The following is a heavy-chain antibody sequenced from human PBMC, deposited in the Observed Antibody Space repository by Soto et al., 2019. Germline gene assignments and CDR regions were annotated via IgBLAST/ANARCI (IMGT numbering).Heavy chain of an antibody. V-gene: IGHV3-30*18. CDR1: GFTFSNYV. CDR3: AKARVRIVGANSFDY. D-gene: IGHD1-26*01. J-gene: IGHJ4*02. CDR2: ISDDGDKR. Sequence: GGSLRLSCVGSGFTFSNYVMHWVGQPPGKGLEWVALISDDGDKRYYADSVRGRLIISRDNSKDTLYLQMNSLGPDDTAVYFCAKARVRIVGANSFDYWGKGTLVTVS.